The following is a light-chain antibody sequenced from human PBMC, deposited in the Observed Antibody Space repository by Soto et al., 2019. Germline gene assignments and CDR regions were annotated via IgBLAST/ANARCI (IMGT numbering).Light chain of an antibody. Sequence: QSLLTQPPSVSGAPGQRVTISCTGSSSNIGAGYDVHWYQQLPGTAPKLLIYGKNNRPSGVPDRFSGSKSGTAASLASTGLQAEDEADYYCQSYDSSLSVGFGGGTKLTVL. CDR1: SSNIGAGYD. CDR2: GKN. CDR3: QSYDSSLSVG. J-gene: IGLJ2*01. V-gene: IGLV1-40*01.